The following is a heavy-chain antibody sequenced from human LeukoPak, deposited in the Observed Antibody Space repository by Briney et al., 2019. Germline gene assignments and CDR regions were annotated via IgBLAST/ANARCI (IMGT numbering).Heavy chain of an antibody. CDR1: GGTFSSYA. V-gene: IGHV1-69*05. Sequence: SVKVSCKASGGTFSSYAISWVRQAPGQGLEWMGGIIPIFGTANYAQKFQGRVTITTNESTSTAYMELSSLRSEDTAVYYCARVSDYCSSTSCYDNYYYYYMDVWGKGTTVTVSS. CDR2: IIPIFGTA. D-gene: IGHD2-2*01. J-gene: IGHJ6*03. CDR3: ARVSDYCSSTSCYDNYYYYYMDV.